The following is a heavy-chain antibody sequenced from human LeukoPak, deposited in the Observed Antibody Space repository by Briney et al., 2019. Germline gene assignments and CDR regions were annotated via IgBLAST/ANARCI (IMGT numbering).Heavy chain of an antibody. Sequence: GGSLRLSCAASGFTFINYAMNWVRQAPGKGLEWVSSISGSGGSTDYADSVKGRFTISRDNSKNTLYLQMNSLRAEDTAVYYCAKAAEAYCGDDCCFDNWGQGTLVTVSS. D-gene: IGHD2-21*02. V-gene: IGHV3-23*01. CDR2: ISGSGGST. CDR1: GFTFINYA. CDR3: AKAAEAYCGDDCCFDN. J-gene: IGHJ4*02.